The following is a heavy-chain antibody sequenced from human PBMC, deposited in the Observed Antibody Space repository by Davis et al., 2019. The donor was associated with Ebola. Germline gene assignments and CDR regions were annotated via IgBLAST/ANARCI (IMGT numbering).Heavy chain of an antibody. CDR2: ISTSGSTI. Sequence: GESLKISCAASGFIFSDYYMSWIRQAPGKGLEWVSYISTSGSTIYYADSVKGRFTISRDNAKSSVYLEMNSLRAEDTAVYYCARDFYDFWSGYYHYYFDYWGQGTLVTVSS. CDR1: GFIFSDYY. V-gene: IGHV3-11*01. D-gene: IGHD3-3*01. CDR3: ARDFYDFWSGYYHYYFDY. J-gene: IGHJ4*02.